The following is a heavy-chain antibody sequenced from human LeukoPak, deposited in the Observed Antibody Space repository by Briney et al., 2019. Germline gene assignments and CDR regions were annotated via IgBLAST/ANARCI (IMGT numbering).Heavy chain of an antibody. Sequence: ASVKVSCKASGYTFTSYGISWVRQAPEQGLEWMGWISAYNGNTNYAQKLQGRVTMTTDTSTSTAYMELRSPRSDDTAVYYCARPHYDILTGYYNLDYWGQGTLVTVSS. D-gene: IGHD3-9*01. CDR2: ISAYNGNT. J-gene: IGHJ4*02. CDR3: ARPHYDILTGYYNLDY. V-gene: IGHV1-18*04. CDR1: GYTFTSYG.